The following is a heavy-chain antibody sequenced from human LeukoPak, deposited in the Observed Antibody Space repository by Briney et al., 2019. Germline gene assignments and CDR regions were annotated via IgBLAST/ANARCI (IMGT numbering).Heavy chain of an antibody. CDR1: GFTVSSNY. V-gene: IGHV3-66*01. D-gene: IGHD2-15*01. Sequence: GGSLRLSCAASGFTVSSNYMSWVRQAPGKGLEWVSVIYSGGSTYYADSVKGRFTISRDNSKSTLYLQMNSLRAEDTAVYYCARGLIGYCSGGSCYWGQGTLVTVSS. CDR3: ARGLIGYCSGGSCY. CDR2: IYSGGST. J-gene: IGHJ4*02.